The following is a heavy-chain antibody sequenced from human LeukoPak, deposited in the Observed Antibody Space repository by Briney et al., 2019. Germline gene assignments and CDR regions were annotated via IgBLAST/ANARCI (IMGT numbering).Heavy chain of an antibody. Sequence: PGRSLRLSCAASGFTFSSYGMHWVRQAPGKGLEWVAVISYDGSNKYYADSVKGRFTISRDNSKNSLYLQMNSLRAEDTALYYCAKDAMGEEYYFDYWGQGTLVTVSS. V-gene: IGHV3-30*18. CDR1: GFTFSSYG. D-gene: IGHD5-18*01. J-gene: IGHJ4*02. CDR3: AKDAMGEEYYFDY. CDR2: ISYDGSNK.